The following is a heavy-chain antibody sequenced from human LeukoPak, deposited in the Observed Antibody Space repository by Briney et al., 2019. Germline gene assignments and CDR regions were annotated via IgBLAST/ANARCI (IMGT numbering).Heavy chain of an antibody. CDR2: IYTSGST. Sequence: PSETLSLTCTVSGGSISSGSYYWSWIRQPAGKGLEWIGRIYTSGSTNYNPSLKSRVTISVDTSKNQFSLKLSSVTAADTAVYYCARGVVVVPAAIPFDYWGQGTLVTVSS. CDR3: ARGVVVVPAAIPFDY. V-gene: IGHV4-61*02. CDR1: GGSISSGSYY. D-gene: IGHD2-2*01. J-gene: IGHJ4*02.